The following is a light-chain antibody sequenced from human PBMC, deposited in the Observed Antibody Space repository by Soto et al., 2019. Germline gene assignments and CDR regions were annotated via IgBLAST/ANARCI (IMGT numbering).Light chain of an antibody. CDR2: SAS. CDR1: QNIGTS. J-gene: IGKJ2*01. V-gene: IGKV1-39*01. Sequence: DIQMTQSPSSLSMSVGDRVTITCRASQNIGTSLNWYQMKLGRAPKLLIYSASTLRSGAPSRFSGGGSGTDFTLTINSLQPEDFATYPCQRSYYAPYTFGQGTMLEIK. CDR3: QRSYYAPYT.